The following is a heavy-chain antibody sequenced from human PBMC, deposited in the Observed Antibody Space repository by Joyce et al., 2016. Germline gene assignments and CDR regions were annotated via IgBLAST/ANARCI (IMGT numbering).Heavy chain of an antibody. CDR3: ARPTYIADAGSPLEY. J-gene: IGHJ4*02. Sequence: MHWVRQAPGKGLEWVAVVSLDGGNKVYADSVKGRFTISRDNSKNTVSLQMNSLRAEDTALYYCARPTYIADAGSPLEYWGQGTLVTVSS. CDR2: VSLDGGNK. D-gene: IGHD6-13*01. V-gene: IGHV3-30*14.